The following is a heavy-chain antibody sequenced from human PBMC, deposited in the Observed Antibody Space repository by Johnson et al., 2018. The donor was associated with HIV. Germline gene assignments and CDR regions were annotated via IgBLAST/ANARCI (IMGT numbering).Heavy chain of an antibody. Sequence: QVQLVESGGGVVQPGGSLRLSCAASGFTFSSYAMHWVRQAPGKGLEWVAVISNDGSNKYYADSVKGRFTISRDNSKNTLYLQMNSLRAEDTAVYYCARVRGLIAFDIWGQGTMVTVSS. V-gene: IGHV3-30*04. CDR1: GFTFSSYA. CDR2: ISNDGSNK. J-gene: IGHJ3*02. D-gene: IGHD3-22*01. CDR3: ARVRGLIAFDI.